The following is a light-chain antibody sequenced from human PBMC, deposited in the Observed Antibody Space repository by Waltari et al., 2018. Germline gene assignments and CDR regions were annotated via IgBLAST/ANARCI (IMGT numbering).Light chain of an antibody. CDR2: EVD. V-gene: IGLV2-14*03. CDR1: SSDIGRYNY. Sequence: QSALTQPASVSGSPGQSITISCIGTSSDIGRYNYVSWYQQHPGKGPKLILYEVDNRPFGVSDRFSGSKSGNTASLTISGLQTDDEANYYCSSYTTSSTWVFGGGTQLTVL. J-gene: IGLJ3*02. CDR3: SSYTTSSTWV.